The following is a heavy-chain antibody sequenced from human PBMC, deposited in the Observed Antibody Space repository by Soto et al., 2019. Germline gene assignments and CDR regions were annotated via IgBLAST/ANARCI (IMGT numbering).Heavy chain of an antibody. V-gene: IGHV3-73*01. J-gene: IGHJ4*02. Sequence: GCLTLSCASDRFSVSVSSMDCVRQASGKGLKWVGRIRSKANSYATAYAASVKGRFTISRDDSKNTAYLQMNSMKTEDKAVYCCMVTTQDGVGYWGQGT. CDR1: RFSVSVSS. D-gene: IGHD4-17*01. CDR2: IRSKANSYAT. CDR3: MVTTQDGVGY.